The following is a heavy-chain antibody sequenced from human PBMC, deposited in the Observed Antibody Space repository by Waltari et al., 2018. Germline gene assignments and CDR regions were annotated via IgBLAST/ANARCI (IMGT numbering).Heavy chain of an antibody. CDR1: GFTFDDYT. Sequence: EVQLVESGGVVVQPGGSLRLSCAASGFTFDDYTMHWVRQAPGKGLVWVSLNCWDGGSTDYADSVKGRFTISRDNSKNSLYLQMNSLRTEDTALYYCAKDMYGGWSLSLDYWGQGTLVTVSS. D-gene: IGHD6-19*01. CDR2: NCWDGGST. CDR3: AKDMYGGWSLSLDY. V-gene: IGHV3-43*01. J-gene: IGHJ4*02.